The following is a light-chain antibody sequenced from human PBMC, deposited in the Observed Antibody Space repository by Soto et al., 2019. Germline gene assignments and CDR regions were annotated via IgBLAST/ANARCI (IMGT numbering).Light chain of an antibody. CDR3: QYYNNYCWT. CDR1: QSISSW. V-gene: IGKV1-5*03. CDR2: KTS. Sequence: DIQLTQSPSTLSASVGDRVTITCRASQSISSWLAWYQQKPGKAPKFLIYKTSDLESGVPSRFIGSRTGTEFTLTISSLQPDDFAPYYCQYYNNYCWTFGQGTKVEIK. J-gene: IGKJ1*01.